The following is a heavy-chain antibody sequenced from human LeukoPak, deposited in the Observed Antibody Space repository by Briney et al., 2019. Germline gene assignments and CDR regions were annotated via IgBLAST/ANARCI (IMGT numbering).Heavy chain of an antibody. Sequence: PGGSLRLSCAASGFTFSSYATHWVRQAPGKGLEWVAVISYDGSNKYYADSVKGRFTISRDNSKNTLYLQMNSLRAEDTAVYYCAREGDCGGDCYNYFDYWGQGTLVTVSS. CDR2: ISYDGSNK. V-gene: IGHV3-30-3*01. J-gene: IGHJ4*02. CDR1: GFTFSSYA. CDR3: AREGDCGGDCYNYFDY. D-gene: IGHD2-21*02.